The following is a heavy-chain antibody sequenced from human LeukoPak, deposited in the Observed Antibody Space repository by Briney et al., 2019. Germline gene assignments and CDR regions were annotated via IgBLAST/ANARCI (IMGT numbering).Heavy chain of an antibody. V-gene: IGHV1-69-2*01. D-gene: IGHD3-10*01. CDR3: ARDHEERGPYLDL. CDR1: GYPFSDYY. J-gene: IGHJ4*02. CDR2: IDPVDGGT. Sequence: ASVKVSCKASGYPFSDYYIHWVQEAPGKGLEWMGRIDPVDGGTTYAESFQGRVTFTADRSTYTIYMELNSLTFADRAVYYCARDHEERGPYLDLWGQGTQVIVSS.